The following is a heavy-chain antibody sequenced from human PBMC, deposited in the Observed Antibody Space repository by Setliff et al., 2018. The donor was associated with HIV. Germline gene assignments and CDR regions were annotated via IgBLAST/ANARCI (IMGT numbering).Heavy chain of an antibody. Sequence: SETLSLTCAVYGGSFSGYYWSWIRQPPGKGLEWIGEINHSGSTNYNPSPKSRVTISVDTSKNQFSLKLSSVTAADTAVYYCARVPPGPYYYYMDVWGKGTTVTVS. CDR3: ARVPPGPYYYYMDV. CDR2: INHSGST. V-gene: IGHV4-34*01. J-gene: IGHJ6*03. CDR1: GGSFSGYY.